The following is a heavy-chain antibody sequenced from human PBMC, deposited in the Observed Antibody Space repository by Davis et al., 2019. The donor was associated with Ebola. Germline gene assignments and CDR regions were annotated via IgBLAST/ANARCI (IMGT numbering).Heavy chain of an antibody. J-gene: IGHJ5*02. Sequence: GESLKISCAASGFTFSSYWMSWVRQAPGKGLEWVANIKQDGSEKYYVDSVKGRFTISRDNAKNSLYLQMNSLRAEDTAVYYCARERYDALWFDPWGQGTLVTVSS. CDR2: IKQDGSEK. CDR3: ARERYDALWFDP. CDR1: GFTFSSYW. D-gene: IGHD5-12*01. V-gene: IGHV3-7*01.